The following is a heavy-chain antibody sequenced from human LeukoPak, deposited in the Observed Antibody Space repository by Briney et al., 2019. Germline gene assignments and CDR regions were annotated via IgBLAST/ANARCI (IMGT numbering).Heavy chain of an antibody. J-gene: IGHJ4*02. V-gene: IGHV3-30*01. CDR2: ISYDGSNK. D-gene: IGHD5-24*01. CDR3: ARVPRGMATTYFDY. CDR1: GFTFSSYA. Sequence: TGVSLRLSCAASGFTFSSYAMHWVRQAPGKGLEWVAVISYDGSNKYYADSVKGRFTISRDNSKNTLYLQMNSLRAGDMAVYYCARVPRGMATTYFDYWVQGTLVTVSS.